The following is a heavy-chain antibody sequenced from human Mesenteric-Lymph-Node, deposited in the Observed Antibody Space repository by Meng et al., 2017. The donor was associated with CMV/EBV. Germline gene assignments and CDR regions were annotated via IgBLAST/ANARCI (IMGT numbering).Heavy chain of an antibody. CDR2: IKQDGSEK. Sequence: GESLKISCAASGFTFSSYWMSWVRQAPGKGLEWVANIKQDGSEKYYVDSVKGRFTISRDNSNNTLSLQMISLRPEDSAVYYCSRQLHYFGSGKHAPDYWGQGTLVTVSS. V-gene: IGHV3-7*01. D-gene: IGHD3-10*01. CDR3: SRQLHYFGSGKHAPDY. J-gene: IGHJ4*02. CDR1: GFTFSSYW.